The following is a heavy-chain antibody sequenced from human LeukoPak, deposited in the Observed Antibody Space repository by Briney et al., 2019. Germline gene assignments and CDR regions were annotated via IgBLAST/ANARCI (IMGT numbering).Heavy chain of an antibody. Sequence: SETLSLTCTVSGGSISSSSYYWGWIRQPPGKGLEWIGSIYYSGSTYYNPSLKSRVTISVDTSKNQFSLKLSSVTAADTAVYYCAKNGQSGFSFDPWGQGTLVTVSS. D-gene: IGHD3-3*01. CDR1: GGSISSSSYY. CDR3: AKNGQSGFSFDP. J-gene: IGHJ5*02. CDR2: IYYSGST. V-gene: IGHV4-39*07.